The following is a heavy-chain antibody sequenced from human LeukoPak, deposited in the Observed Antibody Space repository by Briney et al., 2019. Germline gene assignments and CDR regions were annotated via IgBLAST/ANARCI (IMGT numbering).Heavy chain of an antibody. D-gene: IGHD6-19*01. CDR2: IGTIISTT. CDR1: GFTFGSYQ. V-gene: IGHV3-48*03. Sequence: GGSLRLSCAASGFTFGSYQMNWVRQAPGKGLEWVSYIGTIISTTYYADSVKGRFTVSRDDAKSSLYLQMSSLRAEDTAVYYCARAVYGLRGQRVVWAGFDDWGQGTLVT. J-gene: IGHJ4*02. CDR3: ARAVYGLRGQRVVWAGFDD.